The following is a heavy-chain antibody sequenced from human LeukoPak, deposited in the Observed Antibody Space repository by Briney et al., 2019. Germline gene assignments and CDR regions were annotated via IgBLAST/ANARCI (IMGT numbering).Heavy chain of an antibody. V-gene: IGHV1-18*01. CDR3: ARGNIVVVPAAISWFDP. CDR1: GYTFTSYG. J-gene: IGHJ5*02. CDR2: ISAYNGNT. D-gene: IGHD2-2*02. Sequence: ASVKVSCKASGYTFTSYGISWVRQAPGQGLEWMGRISAYNGNTNYAQKLQGRVTMTTDTSTSTAYMELRSLRSDDTAVYYCARGNIVVVPAAISWFDPWGQGTLVTVSS.